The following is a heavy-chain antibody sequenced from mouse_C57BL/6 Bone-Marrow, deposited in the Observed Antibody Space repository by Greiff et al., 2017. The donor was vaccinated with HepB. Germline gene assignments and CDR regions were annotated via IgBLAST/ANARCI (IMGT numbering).Heavy chain of an antibody. CDR1: GYTFTSYG. CDR2: IYPRSGNT. J-gene: IGHJ2*01. D-gene: IGHD1-1*01. CDR3: ARSSDYYDSSYKTGY. V-gene: IGHV1-81*01. Sequence: QVQLQQSGAELARPGASVKLSCKASGYTFTSYGISWVKQRTGQGLEWIGEIYPRSGNTYYNEKFKGKATLTADKSSNTAYMELRSLTSEDSAVYFCARSSDYYDSSYKTGYWGQGTTLTVSS.